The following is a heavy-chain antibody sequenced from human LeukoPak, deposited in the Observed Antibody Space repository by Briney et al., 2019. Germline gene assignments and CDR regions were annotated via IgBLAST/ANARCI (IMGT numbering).Heavy chain of an antibody. Sequence: GGSLRLSCAASGFTFSSYGMSWVRQAPGKGLEWVSAISGSGGSTYYADSVKDRFTISRDNSKNTLSLQMNSLRAEDTAVYYCAKDRGRRIVVVPATKWGTFDYWGQGTLVTVSS. CDR2: ISGSGGST. CDR3: AKDRGRRIVVVPATKWGTFDY. V-gene: IGHV3-23*01. CDR1: GFTFSSYG. J-gene: IGHJ4*02. D-gene: IGHD2-2*01.